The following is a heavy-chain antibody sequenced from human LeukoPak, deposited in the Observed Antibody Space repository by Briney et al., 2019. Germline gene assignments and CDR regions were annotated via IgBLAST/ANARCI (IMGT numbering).Heavy chain of an antibody. V-gene: IGHV1-18*01. CDR3: ARAPPEVRFLEWFYYYYGMDV. CDR2: ISAYNGNT. D-gene: IGHD3-3*01. J-gene: IGHJ6*02. Sequence: ASVKVSCKASGYTFTSYGISWVRQAPGQGLEWMGWISAYNGNTNYAQKLQGRVTMTTDTSTSTAYMEPRSLRSDDTAVYYCARAPPEVRFLEWFYYYYGMDVWGQGTTVTVSS. CDR1: GYTFTSYG.